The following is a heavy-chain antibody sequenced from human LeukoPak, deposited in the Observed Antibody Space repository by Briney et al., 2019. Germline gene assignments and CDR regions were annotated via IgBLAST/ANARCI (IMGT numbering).Heavy chain of an antibody. V-gene: IGHV3-30*04. D-gene: IGHD5-24*01. J-gene: IGHJ4*02. CDR2: ISYDGSNK. CDR3: ARGKGRDGYRGSFDY. Sequence: GRSLRLSCAASGFTFSSYAMHWVRQAPGKGLEWVAVISYDGSNKYYADSVKGRFTISRDNSKNALYLQMNSLRAEDTAVYYCARGKGRDGYRGSFDYWGQGTLVTVSS. CDR1: GFTFSSYA.